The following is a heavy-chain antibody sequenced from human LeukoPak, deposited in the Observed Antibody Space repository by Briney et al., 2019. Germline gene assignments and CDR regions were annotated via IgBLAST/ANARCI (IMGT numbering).Heavy chain of an antibody. J-gene: IGHJ5*01. CDR1: GFTFSNYA. D-gene: IGHD3-16*02. CDR2: VTGSGGDT. Sequence: GGSLRLSCAASGFTFSNYAMSWVRQTPGKGLECVSVVTGSGGDTYYTGSVNGRFTISRDNSKNTLCLQMNSLRAEDTAVYYCARGFELITFGGAIGKLNWFDSWGQGTLVTVSS. V-gene: IGHV3-23*01. CDR3: ARGFELITFGGAIGKLNWFDS.